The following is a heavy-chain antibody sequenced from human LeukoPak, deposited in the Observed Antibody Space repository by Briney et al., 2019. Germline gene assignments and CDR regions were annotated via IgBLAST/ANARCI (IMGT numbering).Heavy chain of an antibody. CDR1: GGSISSGDYY. J-gene: IGHJ4*02. V-gene: IGHV4-30-4*01. CDR3: ARGSGYSYGIDY. Sequence: PSQTLSLTCTVSGGSISSGDYYWSWIRQPPGKGLEWIGYIYYSGSTYYNPSLKSRVTISVDTSKNQFSLKLSSVTAADTAVYYCARGSGYSYGIDYRGQGTLVTVSS. CDR2: IYYSGST. D-gene: IGHD5-18*01.